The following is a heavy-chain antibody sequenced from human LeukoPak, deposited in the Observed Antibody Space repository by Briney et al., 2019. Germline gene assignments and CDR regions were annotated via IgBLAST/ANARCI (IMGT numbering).Heavy chain of an antibody. CDR1: GGSFSGYY. CDR2: INQIGNT. J-gene: IGHJ4*02. D-gene: IGHD3-16*01. Sequence: PSETLSRTCAVYGGSFSGYYWSWIRQSPGKGLEWIGEINQIGNTNYIPSLKSRLTISIDTSNNQFSLNLTSVTAADTGVYYCARIRRPLRGYFDHWGQGTLVT. CDR3: ARIRRPLRGYFDH. V-gene: IGHV4-34*01.